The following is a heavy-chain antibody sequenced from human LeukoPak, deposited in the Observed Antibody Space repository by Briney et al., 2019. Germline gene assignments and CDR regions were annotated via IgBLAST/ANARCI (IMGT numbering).Heavy chain of an antibody. CDR1: GGSINSYY. CDR2: IYYSGST. CDR3: ARGYERSGYYPS. V-gene: IGHV4-59*01. D-gene: IGHD3-22*01. Sequence: SETLSLTCTVSGGSINSYYWSWIRQPPGKGLEWLGYIYYSGSTKYNPSLKSRVTISVDTSKNHFSLKLSSVTGEDTAVYYCARGYERSGYYPSWGQGTLVTVSS. J-gene: IGHJ4*02.